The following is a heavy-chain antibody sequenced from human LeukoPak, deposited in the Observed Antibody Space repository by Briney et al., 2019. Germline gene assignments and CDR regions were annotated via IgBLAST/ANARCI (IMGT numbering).Heavy chain of an antibody. Sequence: GASVKVSCKASGYTFTGYYMHWVRQAPGQGLEWMGWINPKSGDTNYAQKFQGRVTMTRDTSISTAKMDLSRLRSDDTAVYYCARGRKLLWFGGLKPGGAFDIWGQGTMVTVSS. J-gene: IGHJ3*02. CDR3: ARGRKLLWFGGLKPGGAFDI. V-gene: IGHV1-2*02. D-gene: IGHD3-10*01. CDR1: GYTFTGYY. CDR2: INPKSGDT.